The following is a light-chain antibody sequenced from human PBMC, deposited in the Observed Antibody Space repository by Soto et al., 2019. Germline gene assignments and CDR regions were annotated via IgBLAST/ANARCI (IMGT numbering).Light chain of an antibody. CDR1: QGITYW. V-gene: IGKV1-12*01. CDR2: AAS. Sequence: DIQMSQSPSSVSASIGDRVTITCRASQGITYWLAWYQQRPGKAPKCLIYAASILESGVPSRFSGSGSGTNFTLTITNLQPEHFATYFCQQANSFPLTFGQGTRLEIK. CDR3: QQANSFPLT. J-gene: IGKJ5*01.